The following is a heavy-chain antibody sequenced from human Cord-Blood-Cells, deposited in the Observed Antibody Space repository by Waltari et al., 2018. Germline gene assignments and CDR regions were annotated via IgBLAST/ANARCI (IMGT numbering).Heavy chain of an antibody. J-gene: IGHJ6*02. CDR1: GFTFSSYS. Sequence: EVQLVESGGGLVTPGGSLRLSCAASGFTFSSYSMNRVRQAPGKGLEWVSSISSSSSYIYYADSVKGRFTISRDNAKNSLYLQMNSLRAEDTAVYYCARDSSSSWYYYYYGMDVWGQGTTVTVSS. CDR2: ISSSSSYI. V-gene: IGHV3-21*01. D-gene: IGHD6-13*01. CDR3: ARDSSSSWYYYYYGMDV.